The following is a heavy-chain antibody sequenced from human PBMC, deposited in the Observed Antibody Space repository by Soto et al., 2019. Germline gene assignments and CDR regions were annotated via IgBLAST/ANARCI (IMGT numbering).Heavy chain of an antibody. CDR3: ARGVGQWPVNWFDP. J-gene: IGHJ5*02. D-gene: IGHD6-19*01. CDR2: IDYSGTA. Sequence: SETLSLTCSVSGGSVNYGFNYWCWIRQPPGKGLEWIGCIDYSGTANFDPSLRSRVSISLDTSKNQFSLRLTSVTAADTAIYYCARGVGQWPVNWFDPWGQGTLVTVSS. CDR1: GGSVNYGFNY. V-gene: IGHV4-61*01.